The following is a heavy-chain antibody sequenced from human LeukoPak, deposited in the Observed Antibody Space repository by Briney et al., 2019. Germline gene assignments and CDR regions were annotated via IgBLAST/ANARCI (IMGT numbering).Heavy chain of an antibody. V-gene: IGHV3-21*01. Sequence: GGSLRLSCAASGFTFSSYSMNWVRQAPGKGLEWVSSISSSSSYIYYADSVKGRFTISRDNDKNSLYLQMNSLRAEDTAVYYCARGSYNPPAIDYWGQGTLVTVSS. D-gene: IGHD1-14*01. CDR3: ARGSYNPPAIDY. J-gene: IGHJ4*02. CDR1: GFTFSSYS. CDR2: ISSSSSYI.